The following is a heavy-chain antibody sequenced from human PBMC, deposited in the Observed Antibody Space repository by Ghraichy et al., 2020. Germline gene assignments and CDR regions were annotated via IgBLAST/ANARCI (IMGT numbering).Heavy chain of an antibody. CDR3: AKDSWAYEFRGFDY. V-gene: IGHV3-9*01. D-gene: IGHD2-15*01. J-gene: IGHJ4*02. CDR2: ISWNGGNK. Sequence: GGSLRLSCAASGFTFGNYDMHWVRQAPGKGLEWVSGISWNGGNKYYADSVKGRFTISRDNSKNSLYLQMSSLRAEDTALYYCAKDSWAYEFRGFDYWGQGTLVTVSS. CDR1: GFTFGNYD.